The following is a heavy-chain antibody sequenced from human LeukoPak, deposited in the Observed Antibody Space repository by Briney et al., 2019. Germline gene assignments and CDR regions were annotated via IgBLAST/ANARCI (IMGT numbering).Heavy chain of an antibody. D-gene: IGHD6-13*01. V-gene: IGHV3-74*01. CDR3: ARESIGTAAGAFDI. CDR1: GFTFNSYW. Sequence: PGRSLRLSCAASGFTFNSYWMHWVRQAPGKGLVWVSRINSDGSTTSYADSVKGRFTISRDNAKNTLYLQMNSLRAEDTAVYYCARESIGTAAGAFDIWGQGTMVTVSS. J-gene: IGHJ3*02. CDR2: INSDGSTT.